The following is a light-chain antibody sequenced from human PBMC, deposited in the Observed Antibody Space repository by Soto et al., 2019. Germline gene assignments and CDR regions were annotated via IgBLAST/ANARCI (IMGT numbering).Light chain of an antibody. J-gene: IGLJ2*01. CDR1: SSDIGNFNF. V-gene: IGLV2-14*01. CDR3: SSYTTSTTVI. Sequence: QSALTQPASVSGSPGQPITISCTGTSSDIGNFNFVSWYKQHPGNAPELMIYEVSNRPSGVSNRFSGSKSGNTASLTISGLQSEDEADYYCSSYTTSTTVIFGGGTKVTVL. CDR2: EVS.